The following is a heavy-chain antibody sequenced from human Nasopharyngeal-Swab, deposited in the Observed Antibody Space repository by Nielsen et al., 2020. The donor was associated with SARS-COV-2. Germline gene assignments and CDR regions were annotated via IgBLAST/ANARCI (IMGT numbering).Heavy chain of an antibody. J-gene: IGHJ4*02. Sequence: GESLKISCAASGFTFSTYSMNWVRQAPGKGLEWVSYISSSSDFIYYADSVKGQFTISRDNAKNSLYLQMNSLRAEDTAVYYCASSNSYYFDYWGQGTLVTVSS. D-gene: IGHD2-2*01. V-gene: IGHV3-21*01. CDR3: ASSNSYYFDY. CDR1: GFTFSTYS. CDR2: ISSSSDFI.